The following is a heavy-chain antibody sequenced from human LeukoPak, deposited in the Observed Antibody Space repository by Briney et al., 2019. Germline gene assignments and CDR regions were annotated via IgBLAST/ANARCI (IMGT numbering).Heavy chain of an antibody. CDR2: IIPIFGTA. Sequence: ASVKVSCKASGGTFSSYAISWVRQAPGQGLEWMGGIIPIFGTANYAQKFQGRVTITTDESTSTAYMELSSLRSEDTAVYYCARLSEYCSSTSCRFDPWGQGTLVTVFS. D-gene: IGHD2-2*01. J-gene: IGHJ5*02. CDR1: GGTFSSYA. CDR3: ARLSEYCSSTSCRFDP. V-gene: IGHV1-69*05.